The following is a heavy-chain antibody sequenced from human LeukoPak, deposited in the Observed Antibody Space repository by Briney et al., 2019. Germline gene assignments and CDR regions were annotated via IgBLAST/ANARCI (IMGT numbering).Heavy chain of an antibody. D-gene: IGHD6-19*01. V-gene: IGHV1-69*02. Sequence: SVKVSCKASGGTFSSYTISWVRQAPGQGLEWMGRIIPILGIANYAQKFQGRVTITADKSTSTAYMELSSLRSEDTAVYYCARVDRAVAGTPHYWGQGTLATVSS. CDR1: GGTFSSYT. CDR3: ARVDRAVAGTPHY. CDR2: IIPILGIA. J-gene: IGHJ4*02.